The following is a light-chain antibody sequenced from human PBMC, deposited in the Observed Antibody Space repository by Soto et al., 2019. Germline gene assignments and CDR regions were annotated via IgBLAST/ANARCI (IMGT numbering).Light chain of an antibody. J-gene: IGLJ1*01. V-gene: IGLV2-23*01. CDR1: SSDVGSYDL. CDR3: CSYAVSGTFV. CDR2: EDT. Sequence: QSALTQPASVSGSPGQSITISCTGTSSDVGSYDLVSWYQQPPGKAPKLMIYEDTKRPSGISTRFSGSKSGNAASLTISGLQAEDEADYYCCSYAVSGTFVFGTWTKLTV.